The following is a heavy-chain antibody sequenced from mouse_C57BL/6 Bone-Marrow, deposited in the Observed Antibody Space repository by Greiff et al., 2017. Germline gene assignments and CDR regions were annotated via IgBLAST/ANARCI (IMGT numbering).Heavy chain of an antibody. CDR1: GYTFTSYW. Sequence: QVQLQQPGAELVRPGTSVKLSCKASGYTFTSYWMHWVKQRPGQGLEWIGVIDPSDSYTNYNQKFKGKATLTVDTSSSTAYMQLSSLTSEDSAVYYCARFDYGSSYGDYWGQGTTLTVSS. V-gene: IGHV1-59*01. D-gene: IGHD1-1*01. CDR3: ARFDYGSSYGDY. J-gene: IGHJ2*01. CDR2: IDPSDSYT.